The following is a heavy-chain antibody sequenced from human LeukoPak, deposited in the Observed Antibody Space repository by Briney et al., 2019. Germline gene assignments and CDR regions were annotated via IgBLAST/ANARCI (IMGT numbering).Heavy chain of an antibody. CDR3: ARTNWDYYYMDV. CDR1: GYSISSGYY. D-gene: IGHD7-27*01. Sequence: SETLSLTCAVSGYSISSGYYWGWIRQPPGKGLEWIGSIYHSGSTYYNPSLKSRVTISVDTSKNQFSLKLSSVTAADTAVYYCARTNWDYYYMDVWGKGTTVTVSS. V-gene: IGHV4-38-2*01. J-gene: IGHJ6*03. CDR2: IYHSGST.